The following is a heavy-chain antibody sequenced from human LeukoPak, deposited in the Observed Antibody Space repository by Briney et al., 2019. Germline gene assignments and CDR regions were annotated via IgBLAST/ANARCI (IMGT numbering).Heavy chain of an antibody. CDR1: GYTFTSYG. J-gene: IGHJ5*02. V-gene: IGHV1-8*02. D-gene: IGHD3-22*01. CDR2: MNPNSGNT. CDR3: ARGYDSSGYYYVVNWFDP. Sequence: GASVKVSCKASGYTFTSYGISWVRQAPGQGLEWMGWMNPNSGNTGYAQKFQGRVTMTRNTSISTAYMELSSLRSEDTAVYYCARGYDSSGYYYVVNWFDPWGQGTLVTVSS.